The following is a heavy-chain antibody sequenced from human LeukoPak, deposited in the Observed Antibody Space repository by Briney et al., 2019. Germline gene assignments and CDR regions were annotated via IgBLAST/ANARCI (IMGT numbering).Heavy chain of an antibody. CDR1: GGSISSPSHY. D-gene: IGHD3-22*01. Sequence: SETLSLTCIVSGGSISSPSHYWSWIRQSPGTGLEYIGGIYYRGTTYYNPSLKSRVTISVDTSKNQFSLKLSSVTAADTAVYYCACLTTADAFDIWGQGTMVTVSS. CDR2: IYYRGTT. J-gene: IGHJ3*02. V-gene: IGHV4-39*07. CDR3: ACLTTADAFDI.